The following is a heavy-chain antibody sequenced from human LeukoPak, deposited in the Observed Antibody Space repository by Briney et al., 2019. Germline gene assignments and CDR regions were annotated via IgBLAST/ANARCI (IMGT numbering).Heavy chain of an antibody. J-gene: IGHJ5*02. CDR3: ARRLYSSGYGDWFDP. D-gene: IGHD6-19*01. Sequence: PSETLSLTCTASSGFISGHSWTWIRQPPGKGLEWIGHIYYIGRTNYNPSLESRVTISVDTSKNQVSLKLSSVTVADTAVYYCARRLYSSGYGDWFDPWGQGILVTVSS. CDR2: IYYIGRT. CDR1: SGFISGHS. V-gene: IGHV4-59*08.